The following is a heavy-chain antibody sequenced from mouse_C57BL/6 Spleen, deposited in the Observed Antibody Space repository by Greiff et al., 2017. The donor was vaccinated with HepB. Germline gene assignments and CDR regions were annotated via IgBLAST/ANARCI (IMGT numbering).Heavy chain of an antibody. Sequence: EVQLQQSGPELVKPGASVKMSCKASGYTFTDYNMHWVKQRHGKSLEWIGYINPNNGGTSYNQKFKVNATLTVTKSSSNAYMELRSLTSEDAAVYYCARGDYYGSPYYAMDYWGQGTSVTVSS. CDR1: GYTFTDYN. J-gene: IGHJ4*01. CDR3: ARGDYYGSPYYAMDY. CDR2: INPNNGGT. V-gene: IGHV1-22*01. D-gene: IGHD1-1*01.